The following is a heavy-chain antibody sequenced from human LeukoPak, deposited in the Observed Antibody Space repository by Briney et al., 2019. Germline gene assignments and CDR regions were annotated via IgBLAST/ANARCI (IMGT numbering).Heavy chain of an antibody. CDR2: ISAYNGNT. CDR1: GYSFSTYV. CDR3: AREGSVWGSYHYFEY. V-gene: IGHV1-18*04. J-gene: IGHJ4*02. Sequence: ASVKVSCKASGYSFSTYVINWVRQAPGQGLEWTGWISAYNGNTNYAQKFQGRVTMTTDTSTSTVHMELRSLRSDDTAVYYCAREGSVWGSYHYFEYWGQGSLVTVSS. D-gene: IGHD3-16*02.